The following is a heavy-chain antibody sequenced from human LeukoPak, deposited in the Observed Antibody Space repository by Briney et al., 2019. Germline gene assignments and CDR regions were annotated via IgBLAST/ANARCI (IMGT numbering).Heavy chain of an antibody. D-gene: IGHD6-13*01. CDR3: ARAPGYSSSWHDY. CDR2: IYYSGST. CDR1: GGSISSYY. J-gene: IGHJ4*02. Sequence: SETLSLTCTVSGGSISSYYWSWIRQPPGKGLEWIGYIYYSGSTNYNPSLKSRVTIPVDTSKNQFSLKLSSVTAADTAVYYCARAPGYSSSWHDYWGQGTLVTVSS. V-gene: IGHV4-59*01.